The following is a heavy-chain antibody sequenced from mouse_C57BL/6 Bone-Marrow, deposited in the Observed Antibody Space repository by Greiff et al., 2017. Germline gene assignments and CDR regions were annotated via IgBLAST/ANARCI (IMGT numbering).Heavy chain of an antibody. Sequence: QVQLQQSGAELVKPGASVKMSCKASGYTFTSYWITWVKQRPGQGLEWIGDIYPGSGSTNYNEKFKSKATLTVDTSSSTAYMQRSSLTSEDSAVYYCARSGVVATYWYFDVWGTGTTVTVSS. J-gene: IGHJ1*03. CDR2: IYPGSGST. D-gene: IGHD1-1*01. CDR3: ARSGVVATYWYFDV. CDR1: GYTFTSYW. V-gene: IGHV1-55*01.